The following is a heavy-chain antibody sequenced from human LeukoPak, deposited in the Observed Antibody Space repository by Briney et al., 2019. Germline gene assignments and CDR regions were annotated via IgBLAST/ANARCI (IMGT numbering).Heavy chain of an antibody. V-gene: IGHV4-59*01. CDR1: GGSISSYY. Sequence: SETLSLTCTVSGGSISSYYWNWIRQPPGKGLEWIGYIYYSGSTNYNPSLKSRVTISVDTPKNQFSLRLSTVTAEDPAVYYCARGGWYPESFQHWGQGALVTVSS. D-gene: IGHD6-19*01. CDR3: ARGGWYPESFQH. CDR2: IYYSGST. J-gene: IGHJ1*01.